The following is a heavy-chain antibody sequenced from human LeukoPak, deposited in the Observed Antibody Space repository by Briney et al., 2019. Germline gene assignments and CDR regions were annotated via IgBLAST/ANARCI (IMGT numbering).Heavy chain of an antibody. J-gene: IGHJ4*02. CDR1: GFTFSSYA. Sequence: GGSLRLSCAASGFTFSSYAMSWVRQAPGKGLEWVSAISGSGGSTYYADSVKGRLTISRDNSKNTLYLQMNSLRAEDTAVYYCAKVSEEGAYNSGWYVEGYYFDYWGQGTLVTVSS. CDR3: AKVSEEGAYNSGWYVEGYYFDY. V-gene: IGHV3-23*01. D-gene: IGHD6-19*01. CDR2: ISGSGGST.